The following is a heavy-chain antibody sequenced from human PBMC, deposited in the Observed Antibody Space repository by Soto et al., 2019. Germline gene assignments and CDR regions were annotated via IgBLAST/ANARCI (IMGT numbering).Heavy chain of an antibody. Sequence: SETLSLTCAVYGGSFSPYYWCWSWIRQPPGKGLEWIGEIYHSGSTNYNPSLKSRVTISVDKSKNQFSLKLSSVTAADTAVYYCARSNTGNYYEVFDYWGQGTLVTVSS. CDR3: ARSNTGNYYEVFDY. CDR2: IYHSGST. CDR1: GGSFSPYY. J-gene: IGHJ4*02. D-gene: IGHD1-26*01. V-gene: IGHV4-34*01.